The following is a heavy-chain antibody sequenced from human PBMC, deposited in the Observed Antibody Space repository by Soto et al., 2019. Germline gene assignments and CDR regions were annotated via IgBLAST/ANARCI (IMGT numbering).Heavy chain of an antibody. V-gene: IGHV3-53*01. Sequence: GGSLRLSCAASGFTVSSNYMSWVRQAPGKGLEWVSVIYSGGSTYYADSVKGRFTISRDNSKNTLYLQMNSLRAEDTAVYYCARDPYSSSSGGYYYYGMDVWGQGTTVTVS. CDR3: ARDPYSSSSGGYYYYGMDV. CDR2: IYSGGST. J-gene: IGHJ6*02. D-gene: IGHD6-6*01. CDR1: GFTVSSNY.